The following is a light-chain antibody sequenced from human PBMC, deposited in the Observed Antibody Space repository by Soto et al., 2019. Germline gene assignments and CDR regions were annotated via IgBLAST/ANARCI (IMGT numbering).Light chain of an antibody. CDR3: QQYENYWT. V-gene: IGKV1-5*01. Sequence: IQMTQSPSTLSASVGDRVTITCRASQSISSRLAWYQQKPGKAPKLLIYDASSLESGVPSRFSGSGSGTEFTLTISNLQPDDFATYYCQQYENYWTFGQGTKVDIK. J-gene: IGKJ1*01. CDR1: QSISSR. CDR2: DAS.